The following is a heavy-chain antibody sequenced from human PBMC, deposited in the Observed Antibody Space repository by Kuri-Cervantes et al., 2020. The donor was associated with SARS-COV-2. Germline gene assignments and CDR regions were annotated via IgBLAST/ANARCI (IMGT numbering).Heavy chain of an antibody. Sequence: SGPTLVKPTQTLTLTCTFSGFSLSTSGMCVSWIRQPPGKALEWLARIDWDDDKYYSRSLETRLTISKDTSKNQVVLTMTNMDPVDTATYYCVRIRAATVIADYWGQGTLVTVSS. V-gene: IGHV2-70*11. J-gene: IGHJ4*02. D-gene: IGHD4-11*01. CDR3: VRIRAATVIADY. CDR2: IDWDDDK. CDR1: GFSLSTSGMC.